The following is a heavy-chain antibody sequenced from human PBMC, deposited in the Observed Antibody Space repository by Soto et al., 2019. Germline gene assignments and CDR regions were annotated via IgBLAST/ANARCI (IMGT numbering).Heavy chain of an antibody. Sequence: EVQLLESGGGLVQPGGSLRLSCAASGFTFSSYAMSWVRQAPGKGLEWVLTISGSGGSSYYADSVKGRFTISRDNSKNTLYLQMNSLRAEDTAVYYCAKVGPDYDSSGSYAFDIWGQGTMVTVSS. CDR2: ISGSGGSS. CDR3: AKVGPDYDSSGSYAFDI. D-gene: IGHD3-22*01. V-gene: IGHV3-23*01. J-gene: IGHJ3*02. CDR1: GFTFSSYA.